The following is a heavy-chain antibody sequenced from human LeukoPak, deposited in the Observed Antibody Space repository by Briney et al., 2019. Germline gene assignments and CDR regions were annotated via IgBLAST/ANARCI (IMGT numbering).Heavy chain of an antibody. Sequence: GGSLKLSCAASGFTFRSYWMSWVRQAPGKGLEWVAIIHPDGSVTRYGDFVKGRFTISGDNAENSLYLRMNSLRVEDTAVFYCARDIGYGALDLWGHGTLVTVPS. V-gene: IGHV3-7*01. J-gene: IGHJ5*02. CDR1: GFTFRSYW. CDR2: IHPDGSVT. D-gene: IGHD4/OR15-4a*01. CDR3: ARDIGYGALDL.